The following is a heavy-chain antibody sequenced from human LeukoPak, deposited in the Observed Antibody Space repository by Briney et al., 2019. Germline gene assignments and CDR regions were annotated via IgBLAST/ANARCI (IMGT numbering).Heavy chain of an antibody. V-gene: IGHV3-73*01. CDR1: GFTFSASA. CDR3: TTVTTTFDA. CDR2: IRSEADSFAT. D-gene: IGHD4-17*01. J-gene: IGHJ5*02. Sequence: GGSLRLSCAASGFTFSASAMHWVRQASGKGLEWVGRIRSEADSFATAYAASVRGRFTISRDDSKNTAYLQMNSLTTEDTAVYYCTTVTTTFDAWGQGTLVTVSS.